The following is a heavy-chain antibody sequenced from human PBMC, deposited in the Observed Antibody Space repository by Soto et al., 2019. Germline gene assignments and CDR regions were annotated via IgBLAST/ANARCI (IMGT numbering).Heavy chain of an antibody. CDR2: IYSGGST. CDR3: ARDLSDYFSYYYYGMDV. V-gene: IGHV3-66*01. CDR1: GFTVSSNY. J-gene: IGHJ6*02. Sequence: EVQLVESGGGLVQPGGSLRLSCAASGFTVSSNYMSWVRQAPGKGLEWVSVIYSGGSTYYADSVKGRFTNSRDNSKNTLYLQMNSLRAEDTAVYYCARDLSDYFSYYYYGMDVWGQGTTVTVSS. D-gene: IGHD4-17*01.